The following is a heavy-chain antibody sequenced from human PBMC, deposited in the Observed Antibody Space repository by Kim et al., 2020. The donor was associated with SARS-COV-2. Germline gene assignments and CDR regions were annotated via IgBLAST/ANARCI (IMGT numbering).Heavy chain of an antibody. D-gene: IGHD6-19*01. CDR1: GFTFSSYS. V-gene: IGHV3-21*01. Sequence: GGSLRLSCAASGFTFSSYSMNWVRQAPGKGLEWVSSISSSSSYKDYADSVKGRFTISRDNAKNSLYLQMNSLRAEDTAVYYCARDGVIAVAGTWETYYYGMDVWGQGTTVTVSS. CDR3: ARDGVIAVAGTWETYYYGMDV. J-gene: IGHJ6*02. CDR2: ISSSSSYK.